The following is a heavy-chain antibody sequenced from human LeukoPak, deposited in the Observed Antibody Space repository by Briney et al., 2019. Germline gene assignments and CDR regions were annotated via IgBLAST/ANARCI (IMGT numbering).Heavy chain of an antibody. V-gene: IGHV4-39*01. D-gene: IGHD2-15*01. CDR2: ISYSGNT. J-gene: IGHJ3*02. CDR3: ARHCCSGPAKRVFDI. CDR1: GGSIISSDYH. Sequence: PSETLSLTCTVSGGSIISSDYHWGWVRQPPGKGLEWIGTISYSGNTDYNPSLRSRVTISVDTSNNQFSLRLGSVAAADTAVYHCARHCCSGPAKRVFDIWGQGTMVTVSS.